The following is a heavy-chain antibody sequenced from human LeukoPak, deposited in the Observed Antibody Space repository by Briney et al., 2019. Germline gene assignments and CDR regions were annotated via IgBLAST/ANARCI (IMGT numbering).Heavy chain of an antibody. CDR1: GFTFSNYW. Sequence: AGSLRLSCAVSGFTFSNYWMYWVRQAPGKRLVWVARINSDGSSTTYADSVEGRFTISRDNTKSMLHLQMHSLRVDDSAVYFCTRTTTTADWYFDLWGRGTLVTVSS. V-gene: IGHV3-74*01. CDR3: TRTTTTADWYFDL. CDR2: INSDGSST. D-gene: IGHD1-1*01. J-gene: IGHJ2*01.